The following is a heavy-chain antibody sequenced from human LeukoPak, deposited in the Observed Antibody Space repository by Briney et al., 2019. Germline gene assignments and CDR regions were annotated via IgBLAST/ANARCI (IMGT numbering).Heavy chain of an antibody. Sequence: PGGSLRLSCAASGFTFSSYAMSWVRQAPGKGLEWVSAISGSGGSTYYADSVKGRFTISRDNSKNTLYLQMNSLRAEDTAVYYCAKGLQDYYYYGMDVWGQGTTVTVS. CDR1: GFTFSSYA. CDR3: AKGLQDYYYYGMDV. V-gene: IGHV3-23*01. CDR2: ISGSGGST. D-gene: IGHD4-4*01. J-gene: IGHJ6*02.